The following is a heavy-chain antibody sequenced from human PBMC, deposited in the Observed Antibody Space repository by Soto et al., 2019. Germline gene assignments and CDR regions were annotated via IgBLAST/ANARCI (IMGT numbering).Heavy chain of an antibody. D-gene: IGHD3-10*01. CDR3: TAHRSSLTMRRGVIIGDYYYYGMDV. CDR2: IYPGDSDT. J-gene: IGHJ6*02. V-gene: IGHV5-51*01. CDR1: GYRFTSYW. Sequence: GESLKISCQGSGYRFTSYWIGWVRQMPGKGLEWMGIIYPGDSDTRYSPSFQGQVTISADKSISIAYLQMSSLKTEDTAVYYCTAHRSSLTMRRGVIIGDYYYYGMDVWGQGTTVTVSS.